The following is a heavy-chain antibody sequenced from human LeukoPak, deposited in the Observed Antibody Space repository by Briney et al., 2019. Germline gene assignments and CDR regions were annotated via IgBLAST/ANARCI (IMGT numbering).Heavy chain of an antibody. V-gene: IGHV4-59*01. J-gene: IGHJ5*02. CDR2: IYYSGNT. CDR3: ASPVQGIFPS. CDR1: GGSISSYF. Sequence: SETLSLTCTVSGGSISSYFYTWVRQPPGKGLEWIGYIYYSGNTNSNPSLKSRVTISLDTSKNQFSLKLSSVTAADTAVYYCASPVQGIFPSWGQGTPVTASS. D-gene: IGHD3-10*01.